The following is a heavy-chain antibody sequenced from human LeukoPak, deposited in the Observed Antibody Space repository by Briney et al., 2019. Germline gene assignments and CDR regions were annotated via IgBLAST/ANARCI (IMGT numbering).Heavy chain of an antibody. CDR2: INWNGGST. CDR3: ARASLGYCSSTSCPPDY. J-gene: IGHJ4*02. Sequence: ETLSLTCAVYGGSFSGYYWSWIRQPPGKGLEWVSGINWNGGSTGYADSVKGRFTISRDNAKNPLYLQMNSLRAEDTALYYCARASLGYCSSTSCPPDYWGQGTLVTVSS. CDR1: GGSFSGYY. D-gene: IGHD2-2*01. V-gene: IGHV3-20*04.